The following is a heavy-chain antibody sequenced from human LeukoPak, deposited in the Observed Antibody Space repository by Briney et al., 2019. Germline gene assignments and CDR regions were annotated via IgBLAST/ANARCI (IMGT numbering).Heavy chain of an antibody. CDR1: GYTFTSYG. D-gene: IGHD2-2*01. J-gene: IGHJ5*02. Sequence: GASVKVSCKASGYTFTSYGISWVRQAPGQGLEWMGWISAYNGNTNYAQKLQGRVTMTTDTSTSTAYMELRSLRSDDTAVYYCARIPPIVVVPAATGRIAARPEDNWFDPWGQGTLVTVSS. V-gene: IGHV1-18*01. CDR2: ISAYNGNT. CDR3: ARIPPIVVVPAATGRIAARPEDNWFDP.